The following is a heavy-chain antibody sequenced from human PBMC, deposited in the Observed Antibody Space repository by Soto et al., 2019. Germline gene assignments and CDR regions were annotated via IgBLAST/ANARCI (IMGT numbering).Heavy chain of an antibody. Sequence: ASVKVSCKASGYDFTAYDINWVRQASGQGLEWMGWMNPINGATGTARRFQGRVSLSRNTATGTAYLELTSLRSDDTAVYYCGRGPIPRAPAGGTPYYYAMDVWGQGTTVTVSS. J-gene: IGHJ6*02. CDR1: GYDFTAYD. CDR3: GRGPIPRAPAGGTPYYYAMDV. V-gene: IGHV1-8*02. CDR2: MNPINGAT. D-gene: IGHD6-13*01.